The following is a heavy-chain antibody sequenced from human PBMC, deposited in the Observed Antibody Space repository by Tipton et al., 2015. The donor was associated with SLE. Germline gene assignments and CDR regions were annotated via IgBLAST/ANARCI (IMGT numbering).Heavy chain of an antibody. CDR1: GYRFTNYW. V-gene: IGHV5-51*03. Sequence: QLVQSGAEVKMPGESLKISCKASGYRFTNYWIGWVRQMPGKGLEWMGIIYPGDSDTIYNPSFEGQVTISADKSISTAYLQWSSLQASDTAMYYCARRDNNFNWFDPWGQGTLVTVSS. CDR3: ARRDNNFNWFDP. J-gene: IGHJ5*02. CDR2: IYPGDSDT. D-gene: IGHD2-15*01.